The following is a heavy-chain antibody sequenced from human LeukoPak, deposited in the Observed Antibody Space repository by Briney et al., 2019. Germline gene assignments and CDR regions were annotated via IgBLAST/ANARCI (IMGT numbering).Heavy chain of an antibody. V-gene: IGHV1-2*02. D-gene: IGHD4-11*01. CDR3: ARGSSKYVFGYYMDV. CDR1: GYTFTGHY. CDR2: VNPKSGGT. J-gene: IGHJ6*03. Sequence: GASVKVSCKASGYTFTGHYIHWVRQAPGQGLEWVGWVNPKSGGTNYAQKFLDRVTMTTDMSIGTAYMELIRLRSRDTAVYFCARGSSKYVFGYYMDVWGKGTSIIVSS.